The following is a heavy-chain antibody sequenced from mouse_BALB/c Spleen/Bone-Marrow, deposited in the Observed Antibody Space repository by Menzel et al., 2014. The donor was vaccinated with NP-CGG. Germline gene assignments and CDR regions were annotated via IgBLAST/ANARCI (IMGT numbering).Heavy chain of an antibody. CDR3: AREDGYFHYYAVDY. CDR2: IWAGGST. V-gene: IGHV2-9*02. D-gene: IGHD2-3*01. Sequence: VKLMESGPGLVAPSQSLSIPCTVSGFSLTSYGLHWVRQPPGKGLEWLGIIWAGGSTNYNSALMSRLSISKDNSKSQVFLKMNSLQTDDTAMYYCAREDGYFHYYAVDYWGQGTSVTVSS. CDR1: GFSLTSYG. J-gene: IGHJ4*01.